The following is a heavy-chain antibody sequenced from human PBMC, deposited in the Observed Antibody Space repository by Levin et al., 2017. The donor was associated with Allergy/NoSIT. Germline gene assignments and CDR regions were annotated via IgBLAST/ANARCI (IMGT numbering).Heavy chain of an antibody. CDR3: ARGGTGGWNDY. V-gene: IGHV3-64*01. Sequence: GGSLRLSCAASGFTFSNYAMYWVRQAPGKGLEYVSSLSNNGGSTYYANSVRGRFIISRDNSKNTLYLQMGSLRAEDMAVYYCARGGTGGWNDYWGQGTLVTVSS. J-gene: IGHJ4*02. CDR2: LSNNGGST. CDR1: GFTFSNYA. D-gene: IGHD2-8*02.